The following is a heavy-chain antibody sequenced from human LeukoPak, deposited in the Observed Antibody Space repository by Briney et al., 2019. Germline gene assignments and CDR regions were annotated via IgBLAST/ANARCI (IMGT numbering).Heavy chain of an antibody. D-gene: IGHD3-22*01. J-gene: IGHJ4*02. V-gene: IGHV4-39*01. CDR3: ARQIRNYDSSGYYYFRGYFDY. CDR2: IYYSGST. CDR1: GGSISSSSYY. Sequence: SETLSLACTVSGGSISSSSYYWGWIRQPPGKGLEWIGSIYYSGSTYYNPSLKSRVTISVDTSKNQFSLKLSPVTAADTAVYYCARQIRNYDSSGYYYFRGYFDYWGQGTLVTVSS.